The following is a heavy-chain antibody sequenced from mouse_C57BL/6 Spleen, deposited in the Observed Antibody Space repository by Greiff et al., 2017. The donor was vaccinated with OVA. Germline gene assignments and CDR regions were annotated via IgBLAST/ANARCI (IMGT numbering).Heavy chain of an antibody. CDR2: INPSTGGT. Sequence: EVQLQQSGPELVKPGASVKISCKASGYSFTGYYMNWVKQSPEKSLEWIGEINPSTGGTTYNQKFKAKATLTVDKSSSTAYMQLKSLTSEDSAVYYCARFQTGADYYFDYWGQGTTLTVSS. J-gene: IGHJ2*01. V-gene: IGHV1-42*01. CDR1: GYSFTGYY. D-gene: IGHD4-1*01. CDR3: ARFQTGADYYFDY.